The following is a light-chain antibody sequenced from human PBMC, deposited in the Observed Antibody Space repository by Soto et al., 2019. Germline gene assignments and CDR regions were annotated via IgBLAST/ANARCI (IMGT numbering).Light chain of an antibody. CDR3: QKYNSAPRT. V-gene: IGKV1-27*01. J-gene: IGKJ1*01. CDR1: QGISNY. Sequence: DIQMTQSPSSLSASVGDRVTITCRASQGISNYLAWYQQKPGKVPKLLIFAASTLQSGVSSRFSGSGSGTDFTLTITSLQPEDVATSYCQKYNSAPRTFGQGTKVEIK. CDR2: AAS.